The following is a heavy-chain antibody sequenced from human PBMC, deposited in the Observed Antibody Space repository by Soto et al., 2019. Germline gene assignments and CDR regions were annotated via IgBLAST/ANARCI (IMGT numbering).Heavy chain of an antibody. Sequence: QVQLVESGGGLVKPGGSLRLSCATSGFTFSDYHMSWVRQAPGKGLEWVSYISSSSTYTNYADSVKGRFTISRDNAKNSLYLQMNSLRAEDTAVYYCAGKQWEPSGNYYFDYWGQGTLVTVSS. V-gene: IGHV3-11*06. J-gene: IGHJ4*02. CDR1: GFTFSDYH. CDR2: ISSSSTYT. D-gene: IGHD1-26*01. CDR3: AGKQWEPSGNYYFDY.